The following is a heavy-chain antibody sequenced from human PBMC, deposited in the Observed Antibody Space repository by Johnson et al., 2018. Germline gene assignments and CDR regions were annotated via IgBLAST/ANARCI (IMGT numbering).Heavy chain of an antibody. V-gene: IGHV3-21*01. CDR3: AGFEVVAEYGLDV. D-gene: IGHD2-15*01. CDR2: ISSSSSYI. CDR1: GFTFSSYS. Sequence: VQLVQSGGGLVKPGGSLRLSCAASGFTFSSYSMNWVRQAPGQGLEWVSSISSSSSYIYYADSMKGRFTISRDNAKNSLYLQMTSLRAEDTAVYYRAGFEVVAEYGLDVWGQGTTVTVSS. J-gene: IGHJ6*02.